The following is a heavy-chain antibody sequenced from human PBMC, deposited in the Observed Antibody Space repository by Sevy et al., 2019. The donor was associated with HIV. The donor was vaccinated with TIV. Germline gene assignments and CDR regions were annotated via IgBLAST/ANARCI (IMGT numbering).Heavy chain of an antibody. J-gene: IGHJ6*02. D-gene: IGHD3-22*01. Sequence: ASVKVSCKASGGTFSNYAISWVRQAPGQGLEWMGGFIPMFDTANYAQKFQGKVTLTADGSTTTAYMELSSLRSDDTAVYYCAGSYFDSSGYSPLYYYGMDVRGQGTTVTVSS. CDR3: AGSYFDSSGYSPLYYYGMDV. CDR1: GGTFSNYA. CDR2: FIPMFDTA. V-gene: IGHV1-69*13.